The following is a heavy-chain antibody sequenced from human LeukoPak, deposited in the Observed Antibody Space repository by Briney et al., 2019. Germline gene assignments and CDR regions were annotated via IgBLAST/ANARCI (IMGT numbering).Heavy chain of an antibody. CDR2: IYYSGGT. CDR3: ATLRTSGWYFDY. J-gene: IGHJ4*02. CDR1: GGSISNISYD. V-gene: IGHV4-39*02. Sequence: SETLSLTCTVSGGSISNISYDWGSIPQAPGKGLQWIGSIYYSGGTNYNPSLKSRLTISVDTSKNHFSLKLSSVTAADAAVYYCATLRTSGWYFDYWGQGTLVTVSS. D-gene: IGHD6-19*01.